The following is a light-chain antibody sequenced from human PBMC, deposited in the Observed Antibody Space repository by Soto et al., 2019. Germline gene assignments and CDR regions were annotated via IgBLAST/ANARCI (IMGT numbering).Light chain of an antibody. Sequence: DIQMTQSPSTLSASVGDRVTITCRASQSISSWLAWYQQKPGKAPKLLIYKASSLETGVPSRFSGSGSGTEFTLTISSLQPDDFASYYCQQYGSSSPWTFGQGTKVEGK. CDR1: QSISSW. CDR2: KAS. V-gene: IGKV1-5*03. CDR3: QQYGSSSPWT. J-gene: IGKJ1*01.